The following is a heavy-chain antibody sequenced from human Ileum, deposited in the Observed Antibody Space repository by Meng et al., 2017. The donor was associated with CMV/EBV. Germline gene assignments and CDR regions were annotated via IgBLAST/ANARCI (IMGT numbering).Heavy chain of an antibody. V-gene: IGHV3-9*01. CDR2: ISWNGDNI. D-gene: IGHD3-3*01. CDR1: GFTFDDYA. J-gene: IGHJ4*02. CDR3: AKTLSPYDFWSGADY. Sequence: SLKISCAASGFTFDDYAMHWVRQAPGKGLEWVSGISWNGDNIDYADSVRGRFTISRDNAKNSLYLQMNSLKAEDTAFYYCAKTLSPYDFWSGADYWGRGTLVTVSS.